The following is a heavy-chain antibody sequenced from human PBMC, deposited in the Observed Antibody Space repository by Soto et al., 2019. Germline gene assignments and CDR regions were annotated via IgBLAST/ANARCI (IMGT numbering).Heavy chain of an antibody. J-gene: IGHJ6*02. CDR1: GFTFSSYA. CDR3: AKDVGIKLGYRPPYYCYGMDV. V-gene: IGHV3-30*04. Sequence: GGSLRLSCSASGFTFSSYAMHWVRQAPGKGLEWVAVISYDGSNKYYADSVKGRFTISRDNSKNTRYLQMNSLRAEDTAVYYCAKDVGIKLGYRPPYYCYGMDVWGQRTKVTGSS. CDR2: ISYDGSNK. D-gene: IGHD1-26*01.